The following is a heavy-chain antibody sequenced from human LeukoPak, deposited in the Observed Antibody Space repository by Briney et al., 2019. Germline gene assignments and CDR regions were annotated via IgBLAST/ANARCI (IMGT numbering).Heavy chain of an antibody. CDR2: IYTSGGT. CDR1: GGSISSGSYY. CDR3: ARDRGFWSGYYPFDY. D-gene: IGHD3-3*01. V-gene: IGHV4-61*02. J-gene: IGHJ4*02. Sequence: SETLSLTCTVSGGSISSGSYYWSWIRQPAGKGLEWIGRIYTSGGTNYNPSLKSRVTISVDTSKNQFSLKLSSVTAADTAVYYCARDRGFWSGYYPFDYWGQGTLVTVSS.